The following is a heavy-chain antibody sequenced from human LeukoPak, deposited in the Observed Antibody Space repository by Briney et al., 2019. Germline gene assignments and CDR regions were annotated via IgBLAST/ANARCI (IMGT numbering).Heavy chain of an antibody. V-gene: IGHV3-23*01. J-gene: IGHJ4*02. CDR3: TTSDINYRPFDN. D-gene: IGHD4-11*01. CDR2: ISGSGGST. Sequence: PGGSLRLSCAASGFTFSSYGMSWVRQAPGKGLEWVSVISGSGGSTYYADSVKGRFTISRDNSKNTLNLQMNSLRAEDTAVYYCTTSDINYRPFDNWGQGTLVTVSS. CDR1: GFTFSSYG.